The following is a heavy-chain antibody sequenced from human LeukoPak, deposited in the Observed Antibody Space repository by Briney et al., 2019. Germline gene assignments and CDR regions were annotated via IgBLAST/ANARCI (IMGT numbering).Heavy chain of an antibody. D-gene: IGHD3-10*02. V-gene: IGHV3-21*01. CDR2: ISSSSSYI. CDR1: GFTFSHYS. CDR3: AELGITMIGGV. Sequence: GGSLRLSCAASGFTFSHYSMNWVRQAPGKGLEWVSSISSSSSYIYYADSVKGRFTISRDNVKNSLFLQMNSLRAEDTAVYYCAELGITMIGGVWGKGTTVTISS. J-gene: IGHJ6*04.